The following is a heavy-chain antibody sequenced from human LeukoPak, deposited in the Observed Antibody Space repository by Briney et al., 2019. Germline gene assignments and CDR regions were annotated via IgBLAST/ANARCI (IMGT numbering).Heavy chain of an antibody. V-gene: IGHV3-21*01. Sequence: GGSLRLSCAASGFTFSSYSVNWVRQAPGKGLEWVSSISSSSSYIYYADSVKGRFTISRDNAKNSLYLQMNSLRAEDTAVYYCARDRIAAAEHYYYYGMDVWGQGTTVTVSS. CDR1: GFTFSSYS. CDR2: ISSSSSYI. J-gene: IGHJ6*02. D-gene: IGHD6-13*01. CDR3: ARDRIAAAEHYYYYGMDV.